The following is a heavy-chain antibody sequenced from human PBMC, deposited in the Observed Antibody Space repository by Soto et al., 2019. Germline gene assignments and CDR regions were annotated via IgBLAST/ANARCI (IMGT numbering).Heavy chain of an antibody. D-gene: IGHD3-3*01. J-gene: IGHJ4*02. CDR1: GGTFSSYA. Sequence: KVSCKASGGTFSSYAISWVRQAPGQGLEWMGGIIPIFGTANYAQKFQGRVTITADESASTAYMELSSLRSEDTAVYYCARERTYDFWSGYYTASGYFDYWGQGTLVTVSS. CDR3: ARERTYDFWSGYYTASGYFDY. CDR2: IIPIFGTA. V-gene: IGHV1-69*01.